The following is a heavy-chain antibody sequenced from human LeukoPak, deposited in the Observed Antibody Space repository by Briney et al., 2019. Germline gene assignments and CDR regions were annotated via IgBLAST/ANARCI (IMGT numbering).Heavy chain of an antibody. CDR2: IRSKDNNYAT. CDR3: TRQGGYSYGYPFDF. CDR1: GFTFSGSA. V-gene: IGHV3-73*01. J-gene: IGHJ4*02. D-gene: IGHD5-18*01. Sequence: PGGSLRLSCAASGFTFSGSAIHRVRQASGKGLEWVGRIRSKDNNYATAYAASVKGRFSVSRDDSKNTAYLQMNSLKIEDTAVYYCTRQGGYSYGYPFDFWGQGTLVTASS.